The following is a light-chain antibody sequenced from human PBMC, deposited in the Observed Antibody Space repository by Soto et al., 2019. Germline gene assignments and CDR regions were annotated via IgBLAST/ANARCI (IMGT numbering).Light chain of an antibody. Sequence: EIVLTHSPGTLSLSPLERATLSFRAIQSVSSSYLAWYQQKPGQAPRPLIYGASSRATGFPDRFSGSGSGTDFTLTISGLEPEDSAVYYCQQYGSSSEITFGQGTRLENK. CDR3: QQYGSSSEIT. CDR1: QSVSSSY. V-gene: IGKV3-20*01. J-gene: IGKJ5*01. CDR2: GAS.